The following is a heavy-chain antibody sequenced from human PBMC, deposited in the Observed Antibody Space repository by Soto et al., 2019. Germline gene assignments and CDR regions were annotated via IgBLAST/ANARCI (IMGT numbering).Heavy chain of an antibody. V-gene: IGHV3-23*05. CDR1: GFTFRTYG. J-gene: IGHJ6*03. CDR3: ARSGSTSSTDYYYYIDL. Sequence: GGSLRLSCAASGFTFRTYGMTWVRQAPGKGLEWVSGIDSSGTRTFYVDSVKGRFTSSRDNSKNTMYLQMDSLRSDDTAVYFCARSGSTSSTDYYYYIDLWGEGTTVTVSS. CDR2: IDSSGTRT. D-gene: IGHD3-10*01.